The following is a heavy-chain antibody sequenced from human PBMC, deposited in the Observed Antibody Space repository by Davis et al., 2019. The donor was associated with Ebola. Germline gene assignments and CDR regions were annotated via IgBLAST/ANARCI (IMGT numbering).Heavy chain of an antibody. Sequence: PSETLSLTCTVSGGSISSYYWSWIRQPPGKGLEWIGYIYYSGSTNYNPSLKSRVTISVDTSKNQFSLKLSSVTAADTAVYYCARCLVGATVDYWGQGTLVTVSS. J-gene: IGHJ4*02. CDR2: IYYSGST. D-gene: IGHD1-26*01. V-gene: IGHV4-59*12. CDR3: ARCLVGATVDY. CDR1: GGSISSYY.